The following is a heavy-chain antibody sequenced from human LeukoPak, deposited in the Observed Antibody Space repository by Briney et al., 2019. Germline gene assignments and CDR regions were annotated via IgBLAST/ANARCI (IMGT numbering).Heavy chain of an antibody. CDR3: ASYSPLVRAVAGYFEYFQH. CDR2: ISAYNGNT. J-gene: IGHJ1*01. D-gene: IGHD6-19*01. CDR1: GYTFTSYG. V-gene: IGHV1-18*01. Sequence: ASVKVSCKASGYTFTSYGISWVRQAPGQGLEWMGWISAYNGNTNYAQKLQGRVTMTTDTSTSTAYMELRSLRSDDTAVYYCASYSPLVRAVAGYFEYFQHWGQGTLVTVSS.